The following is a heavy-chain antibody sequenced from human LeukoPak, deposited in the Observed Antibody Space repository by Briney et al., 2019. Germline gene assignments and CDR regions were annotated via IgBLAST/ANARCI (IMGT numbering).Heavy chain of an antibody. V-gene: IGHV1-18*01. CDR3: ARNALGYCSGGSCTEFDY. J-gene: IGHJ4*02. D-gene: IGHD2-15*01. CDR2: ISTYTGNI. Sequence: ASVKVSCKASGGTFSSYAISWVRQAPGQGLEWMGWISTYTGNIKYGRKLQGRATMTTDTSTNTAYMELRSLRSDDTAVYYCARNALGYCSGGSCTEFDYWGQGTLVTVSS. CDR1: GGTFSSYA.